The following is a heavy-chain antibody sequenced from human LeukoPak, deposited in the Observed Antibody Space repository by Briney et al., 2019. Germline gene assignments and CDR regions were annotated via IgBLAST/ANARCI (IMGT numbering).Heavy chain of an antibody. CDR1: GFTFSSYG. V-gene: IGHV3-33*01. CDR3: VRGQGVQWNY. Sequence: GGSLRLSCAASGFTFSSYGMHWVRQAPGKGLEWVAVIWYDGSNKYYADSVKGRFTISRDNAKNSLYLQMNSLRADDTAVYYCVRGQGVQWNYWGQGTQVTVSS. J-gene: IGHJ4*02. CDR2: IWYDGSNK. D-gene: IGHD1-26*01.